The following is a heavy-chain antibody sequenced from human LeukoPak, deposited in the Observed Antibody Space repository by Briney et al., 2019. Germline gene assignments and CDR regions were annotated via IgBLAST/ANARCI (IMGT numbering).Heavy chain of an antibody. CDR1: GYTFTGYY. V-gene: IGHV1-2*06. J-gene: IGHJ4*02. Sequence: ASVKVSCKASGYTFTGYYMHWVRQAPGQGLEWMGRINPNSGGTNYAQKFQGRVTMTRDTSISTAYMELSRLRSDDTAVYYCARVGLGSCSSTSCYGDGYWGQGTLVTVSS. CDR2: INPNSGGT. CDR3: ARVGLGSCSSTSCYGDGY. D-gene: IGHD2-2*01.